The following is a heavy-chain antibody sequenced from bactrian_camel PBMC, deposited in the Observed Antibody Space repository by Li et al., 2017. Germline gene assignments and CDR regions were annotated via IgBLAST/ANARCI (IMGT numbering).Heavy chain of an antibody. D-gene: IGHD1*01. Sequence: HVQLVESGGGSVAAGGSLELSCVASADTYSRDCMGWFRQAPGKEPEGVASLYPGDPSTYYMDSAKGRFTVSQDNGKNTLSLQMTALKPEDTAMYYCAGEGGSDAVLGDCGFGRWSQGTQVTVS. CDR2: LYPGDPST. CDR1: ADTYSRDC. V-gene: IGHV3S1*01. J-gene: IGHJ6*01. CDR3: AGEGGSDAVLGDCGFGR.